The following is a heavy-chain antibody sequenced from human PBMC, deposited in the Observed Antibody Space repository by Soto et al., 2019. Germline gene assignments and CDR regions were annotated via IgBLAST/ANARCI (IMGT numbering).Heavy chain of an antibody. CDR2: IYRSGNT. V-gene: IGHV4-30-2*01. CDR3: ARGDIGAMDV. CDR1: GGSISSGGYS. J-gene: IGHJ6*02. Sequence: LSLTCAVSGGSISSGGYSWSWIRQPPGKGLEWIGYIYRSGNTYYNPSLKSRVTISVDRSKNQFSLKLSSVTAADTAVYYCARGDIGAMDVWGQGTTVTVSS.